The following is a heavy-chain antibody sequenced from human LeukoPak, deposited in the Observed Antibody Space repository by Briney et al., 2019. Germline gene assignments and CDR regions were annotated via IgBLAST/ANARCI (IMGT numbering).Heavy chain of an antibody. CDR1: GFTFGTYA. J-gene: IGHJ4*02. CDR2: ISGSGGST. CDR3: AKDRRGCSSSSCYYRIDY. V-gene: IGHV3-23*01. D-gene: IGHD2-2*01. Sequence: GGSLRLSCAASGFTFGTYAMRRVRQAPGKGLEWVSAISGSGGSTYYADSVKGRFTISRDNSKNTLYLQMNSLRADDTAVYYCAKDRRGCSSSSCYYRIDYWGRGTLVTVSS.